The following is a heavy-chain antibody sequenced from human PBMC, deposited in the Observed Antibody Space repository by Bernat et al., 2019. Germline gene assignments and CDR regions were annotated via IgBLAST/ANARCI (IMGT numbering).Heavy chain of an antibody. CDR1: GFTFSSYG. J-gene: IGHJ4*02. Sequence: QVQLVESGGGVVQPGWSLRLSCAASGFTFSSYGMHWVRQAPGKGLEWVAVISYDGSNKYYADSVKGRFTISRDNSKNTLYLQMNSLRAEDTAVYYCAKDYETYFDYWGQGTLVTVSS. D-gene: IGHD3-16*01. V-gene: IGHV3-30*18. CDR2: ISYDGSNK. CDR3: AKDYETYFDY.